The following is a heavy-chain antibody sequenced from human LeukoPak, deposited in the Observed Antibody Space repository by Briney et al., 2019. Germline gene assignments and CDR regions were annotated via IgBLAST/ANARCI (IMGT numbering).Heavy chain of an antibody. D-gene: IGHD3-22*01. CDR2: IYYSGST. CDR3: ARVGWAPDSSGYLDY. V-gene: IGHV4-39*07. CDR1: GGSISSSSYY. Sequence: SETLSLTCTVSGGSISSSSYYWGWIRQPPGKGLEWIGSIYYSGSTNYNPSLKSRVTISVDTSKNQFSLKLSSVTAADTAVYYCARVGWAPDSSGYLDYWGQGTLVTVSS. J-gene: IGHJ4*02.